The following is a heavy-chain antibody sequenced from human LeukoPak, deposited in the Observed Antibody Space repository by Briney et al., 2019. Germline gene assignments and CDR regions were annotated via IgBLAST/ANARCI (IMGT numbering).Heavy chain of an antibody. Sequence: GGSLRRSGAVSGFIFTNYAMSWVRQAPGKGLEWVSVIIGSSGSTFYADSVKGRFTISRDKSKNTLYLQMNSLRAEDTAVYYCAKGGYDYVEMGYFDYWGQGTLVTVSS. CDR2: IIGSSGST. V-gene: IGHV3-23*01. J-gene: IGHJ4*02. CDR1: GFIFTNYA. D-gene: IGHD5-12*01. CDR3: AKGGYDYVEMGYFDY.